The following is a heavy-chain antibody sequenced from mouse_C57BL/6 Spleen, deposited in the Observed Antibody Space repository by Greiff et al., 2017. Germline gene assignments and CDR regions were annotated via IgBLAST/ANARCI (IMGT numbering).Heavy chain of an antibody. D-gene: IGHD2-4*01. J-gene: IGHJ4*01. CDR3: ARGGVYDYDVDY. CDR1: GYTFTSYG. CDR2: IYPRSGNT. V-gene: IGHV1-81*01. Sequence: VQLQQSGAELARPGASVKLSCKASGYTFTSYGISWVKQRTGQGLEWIGEIYPRSGNTYYNEKFKGKATLTADKSSSTAYMELRSLTSEDSAVYFCARGGVYDYDVDYGGQGTSVTVSS.